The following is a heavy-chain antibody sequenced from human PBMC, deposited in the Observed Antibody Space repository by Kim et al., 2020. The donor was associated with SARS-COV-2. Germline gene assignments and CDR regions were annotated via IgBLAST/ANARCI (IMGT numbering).Heavy chain of an antibody. CDR2: IYYSGST. J-gene: IGHJ6*02. Sequence: SETLSLTCTVSGDSITSSSYYWGWIRQPPGKGLEWIGSIYYSGSTYHNPSLKSRVTISIDTSKNQFSLKLSSVTAADTAVYYCARDWSLIVVVPAAMGGGTDYYGMDVWGQGTPVTVSS. CDR1: GDSITSSSYY. D-gene: IGHD2-2*01. CDR3: ARDWSLIVVVPAAMGGGTDYYGMDV. V-gene: IGHV4-39*07.